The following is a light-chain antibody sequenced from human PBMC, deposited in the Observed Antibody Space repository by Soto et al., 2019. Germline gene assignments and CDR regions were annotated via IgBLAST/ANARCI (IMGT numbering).Light chain of an antibody. CDR2: EVV. CDR3: GTWDSSLSAGV. V-gene: IGLV2-8*01. J-gene: IGLJ1*01. Sequence: QSVLTQPPSASGSPGQSVTISCTGTKNDIGVYDFVSWYQHHPGKAPRLIIYEVVQRPSGVPDRFSGSKSGNTASLTVSGLQAADEADYYCGTWDSSLSAGVFGTGTKVTVL. CDR1: KNDIGVYDF.